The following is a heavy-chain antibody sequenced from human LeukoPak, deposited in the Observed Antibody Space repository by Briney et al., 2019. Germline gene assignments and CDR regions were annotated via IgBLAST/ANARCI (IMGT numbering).Heavy chain of an antibody. CDR1: GYTFTSYG. CDR3: ARDPVYCSGGSCYGGYNWFDP. J-gene: IGHJ5*02. CDR2: IGAYNGNT. V-gene: IGHV1-18*01. Sequence: ASVKVSCKASGYTFTSYGISWVRQAPGQGLEWMGWIGAYNGNTNYAQKLQGRVTMTTDTSTSTAYMELRSLRSDDTAVYYCARDPVYCSGGSCYGGYNWFDPWGQGTLVTVSS. D-gene: IGHD2-15*01.